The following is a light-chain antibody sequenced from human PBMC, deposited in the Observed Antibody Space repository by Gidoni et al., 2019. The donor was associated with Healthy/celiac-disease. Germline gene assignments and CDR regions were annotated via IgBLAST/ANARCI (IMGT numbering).Light chain of an antibody. CDR2: EVI. V-gene: IGLV2-23*02. Sequence: QPALNQPASVSGSPGQSITISCTGTSSDVGSYNLVSWYQQHPGKAPKLMIYEVIKRPSGVSNRFSGSKSGNTSALTISGLQSDDEADYYCCSYAGSSTFIYVFGTGTKVTVL. CDR3: CSYAGSSTFIYV. CDR1: SSDVGSYNL. J-gene: IGLJ1*01.